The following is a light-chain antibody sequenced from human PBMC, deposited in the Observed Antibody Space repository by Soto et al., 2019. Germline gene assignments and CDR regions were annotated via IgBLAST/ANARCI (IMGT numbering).Light chain of an antibody. CDR1: QYINTR. CDR3: HQRQSWPRT. Sequence: EIVMTQSPATLSISPGERATLSCRASQYINTRLAWYQHRPGQAPRLLIYQTSIRAAGIPARFSASGTGTDFTLTISDVQPEDFAVYYCHQRQSWPRTFGQGTKVDI. V-gene: IGKV3D-15*03. CDR2: QTS. J-gene: IGKJ1*01.